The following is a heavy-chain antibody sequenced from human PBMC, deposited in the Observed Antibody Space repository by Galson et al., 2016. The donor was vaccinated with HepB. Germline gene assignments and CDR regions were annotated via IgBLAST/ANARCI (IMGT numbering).Heavy chain of an antibody. CDR3: VKSRIAVTGPSSVFDF. D-gene: IGHD6-19*01. CDR1: GFTFGAYA. CDR2: IFSNGGST. Sequence: SLRLSCAASGFTFGAYAMHWVRQAPGKGLGYVSAIFSNGGSTFYTDSVKGRFTISRDNSKRTLYLQMSSLRTEDTAVYYCVKSRIAVTGPSSVFDFWGQGSLVTVSS. J-gene: IGHJ4*02. V-gene: IGHV3-64D*09.